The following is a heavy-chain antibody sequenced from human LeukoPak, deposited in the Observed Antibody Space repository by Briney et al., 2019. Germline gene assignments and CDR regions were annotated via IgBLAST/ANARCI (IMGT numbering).Heavy chain of an antibody. CDR2: IYYTGST. V-gene: IGHV4-31*11. J-gene: IGHJ5*02. CDR1: GGSFSGYY. D-gene: IGHD4-17*01. Sequence: SETLSLTCAVYGGSFSGYYWSWIRQHPGKGLEWIAYIYYTGSTYYNPSLRSRVIISVDTSKNQFSLKLNSVTAADTAVYYCARVPNYGDDVWFDPWGQGTLVTVSS. CDR3: ARVPNYGDDVWFDP.